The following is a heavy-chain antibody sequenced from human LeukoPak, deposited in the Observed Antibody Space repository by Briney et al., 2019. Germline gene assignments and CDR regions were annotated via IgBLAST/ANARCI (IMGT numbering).Heavy chain of an antibody. CDR2: IYHSGST. Sequence: SETLSLTCTVSGYSISSGYYWGWIRQPPGKGLQWIGSIYHSGSTYYNPSLKSRVTTSIDTSKNQFSLKLSSVTAADTAVYYCASRKLGNDYWGREPWSPSPQ. CDR1: GYSISSGYY. CDR3: ASRKLGNDY. D-gene: IGHD7-27*01. V-gene: IGHV4-38-2*02. J-gene: IGHJ4*02.